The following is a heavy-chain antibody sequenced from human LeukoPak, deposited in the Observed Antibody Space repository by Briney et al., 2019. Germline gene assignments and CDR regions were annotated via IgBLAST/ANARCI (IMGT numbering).Heavy chain of an antibody. J-gene: IGHJ6*02. CDR3: ARDLTRIVVVPADQPSYYYYGMDV. D-gene: IGHD2-2*01. CDR2: INPNSGGT. V-gene: IGHV1-2*02. Sequence: ASVKVSCKASGYTFTGYYMHWVRQAPGQGLEWMGWINPNSGGTNYAQKFQGRVTMTRDTSISTAYMELSRLRSDDTAVYYCARDLTRIVVVPADQPSYYYYGMDVWGQGTTVTVSS. CDR1: GYTFTGYY.